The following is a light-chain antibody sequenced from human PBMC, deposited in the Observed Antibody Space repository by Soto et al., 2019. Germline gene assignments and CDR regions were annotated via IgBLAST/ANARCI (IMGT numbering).Light chain of an antibody. CDR2: GAS. CDR1: QGVSSN. CDR3: QQYNNWPPVLT. J-gene: IGKJ4*01. V-gene: IGKV3D-15*01. Sequence: IVMTQSPATLSVSPGERATLSCRASQGVSSNLAWYQQKPGQAPRLLIYGASTRATGIPARFSGSGSGTEFTLTISSLQSEDFAVYYCQQYNNWPPVLTFGGGTKVDIK.